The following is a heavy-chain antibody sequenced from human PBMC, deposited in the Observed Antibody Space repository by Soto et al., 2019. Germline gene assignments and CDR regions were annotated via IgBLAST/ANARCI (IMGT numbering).Heavy chain of an antibody. D-gene: IGHD1-26*01. V-gene: IGHV3-72*01. CDR3: ARVSLVGPSGGRYFDY. CDR2: IKNKANSYTP. CDR1: GFTFSAHY. J-gene: IGHJ4*02. Sequence: EVQLVESGGGLVQPGGSLRLSCAASGFTFSAHYMDWVRQAPGKGLEWVGRIKNKANSYTPEYAASVEGRFTISREDSQNSLYLQMNSLKTEDTAVYYCARVSLVGPSGGRYFDYWGQGSQVAVSS.